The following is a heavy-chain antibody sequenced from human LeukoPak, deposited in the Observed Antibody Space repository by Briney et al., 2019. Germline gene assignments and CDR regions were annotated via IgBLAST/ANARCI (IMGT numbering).Heavy chain of an antibody. CDR3: ARGDSSGWYIIDY. Sequence: GASVKVSCKASRGTFISYAISRVRQAPGQGLEWMGGIIPIFGKANYAQKFQGRVTMTRDTSISTAYMELSRLRSDDTAVYYCARGDSSGWYIIDYWGQGTLVTVSS. V-gene: IGHV1-69*05. J-gene: IGHJ4*02. D-gene: IGHD6-19*01. CDR1: RGTFISYA. CDR2: IIPIFGKA.